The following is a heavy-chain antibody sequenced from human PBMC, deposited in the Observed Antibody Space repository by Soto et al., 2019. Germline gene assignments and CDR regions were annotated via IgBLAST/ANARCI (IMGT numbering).Heavy chain of an antibody. CDR2: IYYSGST. D-gene: IGHD6-6*01. V-gene: IGHV4-59*01. Sequence: LSLTCTVSGGSISDFYWSWIRQPPGKGLEWIGYIYYSGSTNYNPSLKSRVTISVDTSKNQFSLNLRSMSPVDTAVYYCARVGGLAARTFDYWGPGTLVTVSS. J-gene: IGHJ4*02. CDR1: GGSISDFY. CDR3: ARVGGLAARTFDY.